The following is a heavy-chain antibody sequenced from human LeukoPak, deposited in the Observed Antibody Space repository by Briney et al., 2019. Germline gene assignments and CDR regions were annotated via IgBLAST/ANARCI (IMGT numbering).Heavy chain of an antibody. D-gene: IGHD2-8*01. CDR1: GFTFSSYG. CDR2: IWYDGSNK. J-gene: IGHJ3*01. V-gene: IGHV3-33*03. CDR3: AKGKINHNGAFDV. Sequence: GGSLRLSCAASGFTFSSYGMHWVRQAPGKGLEWVAVIWYDGSNKYYADSVKGRFTISRDNSKKQVYLQMNSLRVEDTAIYYCAKGKINHNGAFDVWGQGTRVTASS.